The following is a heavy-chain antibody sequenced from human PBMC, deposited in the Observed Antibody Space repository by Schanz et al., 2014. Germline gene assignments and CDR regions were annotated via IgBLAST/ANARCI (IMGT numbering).Heavy chain of an antibody. Sequence: EVQLLESGGGLIQPGGSLRLSCAASGFTFRSYAMSWVRQAPGKGLEWVSVISGSGDHTHYADSVKGRFSISRDNSKNTVYLQMNSLRPEDTAVYYCAKDENWALTDYWGQGTLVTVSS. J-gene: IGHJ4*02. D-gene: IGHD7-27*01. CDR1: GFTFRSYA. V-gene: IGHV3-23*01. CDR3: AKDENWALTDY. CDR2: ISGSGDHT.